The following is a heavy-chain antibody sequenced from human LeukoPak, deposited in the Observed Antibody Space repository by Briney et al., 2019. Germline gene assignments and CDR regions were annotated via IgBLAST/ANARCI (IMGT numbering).Heavy chain of an antibody. CDR2: IWYDGSKT. J-gene: IGHJ4*02. D-gene: IGHD2-2*01. CDR3: ARDDCSTTPCYAY. V-gene: IGHV3-33*01. CDR1: GFTFTNYG. Sequence: GGSLRLSCTTSGFTFTNYGINWVRQAPGKGLEWVAAIWYDGSKTSYTDSVKGRFTVSRDISKHTVYLQMNGLKAEDTAVYYCARDDCSTTPCYAYWGQGTLVTVSS.